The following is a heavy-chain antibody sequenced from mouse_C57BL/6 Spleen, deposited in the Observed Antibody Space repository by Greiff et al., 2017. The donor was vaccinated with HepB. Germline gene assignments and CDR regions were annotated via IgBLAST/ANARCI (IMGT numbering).Heavy chain of an antibody. V-gene: IGHV1-15*01. CDR3: TSARFTTEMDYAMDY. Sequence: VQLQQSGAELVRPGASVTLSCKASGYTFTDYDMHWVKQTPVHGLGWIGAIDPETGGTAYNQKFKGKAILTADKSSSTAYMELRSLTSEDSAVYYCTSARFTTEMDYAMDYWGQGTSVTVSS. D-gene: IGHD1-1*01. J-gene: IGHJ4*01. CDR2: IDPETGGT. CDR1: GYTFTDYD.